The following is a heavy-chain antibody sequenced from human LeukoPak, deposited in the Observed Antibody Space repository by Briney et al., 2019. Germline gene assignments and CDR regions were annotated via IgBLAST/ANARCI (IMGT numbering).Heavy chain of an antibody. CDR2: IKSKSGGGTT. J-gene: IGHJ1*01. CDR1: GFTFSNAW. Sequence: GGSLRLSCAASGFTFSNAWMSWVRQAPGKGLEWVGRIKSKSGGGTTDYAAPVKGRFTISRDDSMNTLYLQMNGLKTEDTAVYYYTTDYAAVFYWGQGTPVTVSS. CDR3: TTDYAAVFY. D-gene: IGHD6-13*01. V-gene: IGHV3-15*01.